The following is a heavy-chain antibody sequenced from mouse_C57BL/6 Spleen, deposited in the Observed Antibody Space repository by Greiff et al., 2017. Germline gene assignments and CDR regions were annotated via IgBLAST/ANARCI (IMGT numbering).Heavy chain of an antibody. CDR2: IDPSDSET. D-gene: IGHD2-4*01. V-gene: IGHV1-52*01. J-gene: IGHJ2*01. CDR1: GYTFTSYW. Sequence: QVQLQQPGAELVRPGSSVKLSCKASGYTFTSYWMHWVKQRPIQGLEWIGNIDPSDSETHYNQKFKDKATLTVDKSSSTAYMQLSSLTSEDSAIYYCARIYYDYDGCDYWGKGPTLTVSS. CDR3: ARIYYDYDGCDY.